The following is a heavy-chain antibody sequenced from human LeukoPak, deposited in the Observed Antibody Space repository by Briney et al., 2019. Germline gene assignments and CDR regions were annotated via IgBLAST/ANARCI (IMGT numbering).Heavy chain of an antibody. CDR2: ISSSSSYI. CDR3: ATDSSSLYEVEY. J-gene: IGHJ4*02. CDR1: GFTFSSYS. D-gene: IGHD6-13*01. Sequence: GGSLRLSCAASGFTFSSYSMNWVRQAPGKGLEWVSSISSSSSYIYYADSVKGRFTISRDSAKNSMYLQMNSLKAEDTAVYYCATDSSSLYEVEYWGRGTLVTVSS. V-gene: IGHV3-21*01.